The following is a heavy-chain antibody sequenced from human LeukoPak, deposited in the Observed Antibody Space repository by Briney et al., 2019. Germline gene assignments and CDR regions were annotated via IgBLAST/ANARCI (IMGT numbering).Heavy chain of an antibody. CDR2: IIPILGTA. V-gene: IGHV1-69*04. CDR3: ARDASRSSGWYPVDY. Sequence: GASVKVSCKASGGTFSSYAISWVRQAPGQGLEWMGRIIPILGTANYAQKFQGRVTITADKSTSTAYMELSSLRSEDTAVYYCARDASRSSGWYPVDYWGQGTLVTVSS. CDR1: GGTFSSYA. D-gene: IGHD6-19*01. J-gene: IGHJ4*02.